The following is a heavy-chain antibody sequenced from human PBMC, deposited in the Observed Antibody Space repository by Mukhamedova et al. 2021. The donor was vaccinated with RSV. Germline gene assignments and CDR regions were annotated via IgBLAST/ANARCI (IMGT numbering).Heavy chain of an antibody. V-gene: IGHV3-48*03. CDR2: ISSSGITI. Sequence: GKGLEWVSYISSSGITIYYADSVKGRFTISRDNAKNSLYLQMNSLRAEDTSVYYCARQSPNYYHSGSYLMGAFDIWGQGTMVTVS. D-gene: IGHD3-10*01. J-gene: IGHJ3*02. CDR3: ARQSPNYYHSGSYLMGAFDI.